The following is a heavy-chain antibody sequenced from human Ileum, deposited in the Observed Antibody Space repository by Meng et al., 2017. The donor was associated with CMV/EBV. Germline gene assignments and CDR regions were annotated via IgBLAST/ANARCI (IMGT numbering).Heavy chain of an antibody. J-gene: IGHJ4*02. V-gene: IGHV3-7*01. D-gene: IGHD3-9*01. CDR1: GFTFNTYW. Sequence: GGSLRLSCAVSGFTFNTYWMTWVRQAPGKGLEWVANINEDGFMAQYVDSVKGRFAISRENAKNSFYLQMNNVRPEDTAVYYCATGDSGDWSLGGQGALVTVSS. CDR2: INEDGFMA. CDR3: ATGDSGDWSL.